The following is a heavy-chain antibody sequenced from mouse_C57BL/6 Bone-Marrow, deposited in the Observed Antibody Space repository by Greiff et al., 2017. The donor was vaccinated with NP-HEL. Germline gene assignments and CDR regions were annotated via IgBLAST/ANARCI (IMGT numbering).Heavy chain of an antibody. Sequence: QVQLQQPGAELVKPGASVKLSCKASGYTFTSYWMQWVKQRPGQGLEWIGEIDPSDSYTNYNQKFKGKATLTVDTSSSTAYMQLSSLTSEDSAVYYCARLTMVTTGFAYWGQGTLVTVSA. V-gene: IGHV1-50*01. CDR3: ARLTMVTTGFAY. D-gene: IGHD2-2*01. J-gene: IGHJ3*01. CDR1: GYTFTSYW. CDR2: IDPSDSYT.